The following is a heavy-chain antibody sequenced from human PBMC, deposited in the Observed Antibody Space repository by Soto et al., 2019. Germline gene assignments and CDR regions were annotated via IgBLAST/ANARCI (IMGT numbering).Heavy chain of an antibody. V-gene: IGHV1-18*01. CDR2: ISAYNGNT. Sequence: ASVKVSCKASGYTFTSYGISWVRQAPGQGLEWMGWISAYNGNTNYAQKLQGRVTMTTDTSTSTAYMELRSLRSDDTAVYYCARAPPIGNYYYYYYMDDWGKGTTVTVSS. CDR3: ARAPPIGNYYYYYYMDD. D-gene: IGHD2-15*01. CDR1: GYTFTSYG. J-gene: IGHJ6*03.